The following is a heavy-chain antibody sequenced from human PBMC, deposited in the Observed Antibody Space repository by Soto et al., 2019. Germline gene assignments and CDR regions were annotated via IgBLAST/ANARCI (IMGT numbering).Heavy chain of an antibody. Sequence: SETLSLTCTVSGGSISSSSYYWGWIRQPPGKGLEWIGSIYYSGSTYYNPSLKSRVTISVDTSKNQFSLKLSSVTAADTAVYYCASFRTYYYDSSGLDYYYYGMDVWGQGTTVTVSS. J-gene: IGHJ6*02. V-gene: IGHV4-39*07. CDR3: ASFRTYYYDSSGLDYYYYGMDV. CDR2: IYYSGST. D-gene: IGHD3-22*01. CDR1: GGSISSSSYY.